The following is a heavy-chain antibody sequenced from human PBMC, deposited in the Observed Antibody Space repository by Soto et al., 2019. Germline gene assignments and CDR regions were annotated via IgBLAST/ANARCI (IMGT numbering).Heavy chain of an antibody. Sequence: SDTLSLTCAVYGGSFSGYYWSWIRQPPGKGLEWIVEINHSGSTNYNPSLKSRVTISVDTSENQFSLKLSSVTAADTAVYYCARSGITMVRGVIRGYYYYGMYXWGQGTTVTVS. D-gene: IGHD3-10*01. V-gene: IGHV4-34*01. CDR3: ARSGITMVRGVIRGYYYYGMYX. CDR2: INHSGST. CDR1: GGSFSGYY. J-gene: IGHJ6*02.